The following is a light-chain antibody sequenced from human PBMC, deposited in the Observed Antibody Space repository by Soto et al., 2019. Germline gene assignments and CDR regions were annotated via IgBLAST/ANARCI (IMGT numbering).Light chain of an antibody. CDR1: SSNIGAGYD. Sequence: QAVVTQPPSVSGAPGQRGTISCTGSSSNIGAGYDVHWYQQRPGTAPKLLIFGNINRPSGVPDRVSGSKAGTSASLAITGLQAEGEGDYYCQSYDITLSARYVFGTGTKVTVL. V-gene: IGLV1-40*01. J-gene: IGLJ1*01. CDR2: GNI. CDR3: QSYDITLSARYV.